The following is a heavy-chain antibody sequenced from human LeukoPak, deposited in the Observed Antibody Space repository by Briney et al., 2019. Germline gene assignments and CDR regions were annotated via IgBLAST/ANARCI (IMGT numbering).Heavy chain of an antibody. CDR3: ATCVQRYNWNDRQLDY. J-gene: IGHJ4*02. CDR1: GYTLTELS. Sequence: ASVKVSCKVSGYTLTELSMHWVRQAPGKGLEWMGGFDPEDDETIYAQKFQGRVTMTEDTSTDTAYMEPSSLRSEDTAVYYCATCVQRYNWNDRQLDYWGQGTLVTVSS. V-gene: IGHV1-24*01. D-gene: IGHD1-1*01. CDR2: FDPEDDET.